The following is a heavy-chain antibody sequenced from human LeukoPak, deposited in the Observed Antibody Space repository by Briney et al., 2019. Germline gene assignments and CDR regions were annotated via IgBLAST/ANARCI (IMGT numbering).Heavy chain of an antibody. CDR3: ARSGCSGGSCYSVWFDP. CDR1: GGTFSSYA. CDR2: IIPIFGTA. D-gene: IGHD2-15*01. V-gene: IGHV1-69*13. J-gene: IGHJ5*02. Sequence: GASVKVSCKASGGTFSSYAISWVRQAPGQGLEWMGGIIPIFGTANYAQKFQGRVTITADESTSTAYMELSSLRSEDTAVYYCARSGCSGGSCYSVWFDPWGPGTLVTVSS.